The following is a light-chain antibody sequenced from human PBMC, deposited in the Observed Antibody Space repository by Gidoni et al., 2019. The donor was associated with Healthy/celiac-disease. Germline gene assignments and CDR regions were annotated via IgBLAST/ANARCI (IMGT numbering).Light chain of an antibody. CDR3: QQYNNWRGT. Sequence: EIVMTQSPATLSVSLGERATLSCRASQSVSSNLAWYQQKPGQAPRLLIDGASTRATGIPARFSGSGAGKEFTLTISSLQSEDFAVYYWQQYNNWRGTFGPGTKVEIK. CDR1: QSVSSN. CDR2: GAS. V-gene: IGKV3-15*01. J-gene: IGKJ3*01.